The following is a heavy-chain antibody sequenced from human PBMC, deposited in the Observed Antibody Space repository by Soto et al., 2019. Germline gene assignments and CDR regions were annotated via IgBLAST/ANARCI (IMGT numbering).Heavy chain of an antibody. Sequence: SVKVSCKASGGTFSSYAISWVRQAPGQGXEWMGGIIPIFGTANYAQKFQGRVTITADKSTSTAYMELSSLRSEDTAVCYCARSIPYCSSTSCPHYYYYYGMDVWGQGPTVTVSS. D-gene: IGHD2-2*01. CDR3: ARSIPYCSSTSCPHYYYYYGMDV. V-gene: IGHV1-69*06. CDR1: GGTFSSYA. CDR2: IIPIFGTA. J-gene: IGHJ6*02.